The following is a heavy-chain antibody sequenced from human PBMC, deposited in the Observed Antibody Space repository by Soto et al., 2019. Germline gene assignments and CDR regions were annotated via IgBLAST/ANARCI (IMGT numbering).Heavy chain of an antibody. V-gene: IGHV4-59*01. J-gene: IGHJ4*02. Sequence: SETLSLTCTVSGDSISNYYWSWIRQAPGKGLEWIGFIYHSGNTNYNPSLKSRVTMSIDTSRSQFSLKLNSVTAADTAVYYCARDQGIASSGPFDYWGPGTLVTVSS. CDR3: ARDQGIASSGPFDY. CDR1: GDSISNYY. D-gene: IGHD6-13*01. CDR2: IYHSGNT.